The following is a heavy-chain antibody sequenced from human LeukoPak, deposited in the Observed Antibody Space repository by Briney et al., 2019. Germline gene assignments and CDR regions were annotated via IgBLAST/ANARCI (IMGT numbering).Heavy chain of an antibody. Sequence: SETLSLTCTVSGGSISSYYWSWIRQPPGKGLEWIGSIYYSGSTYYNPSLKSRVTISVDTSKNQFSLKLSSVTAADTAVYYCARDGSSSWYYYYYYMDVWGKGTTVTVSS. CDR2: IYYSGST. J-gene: IGHJ6*03. V-gene: IGHV4-59*12. D-gene: IGHD6-13*01. CDR3: ARDGSSSWYYYYYYMDV. CDR1: GGSISSYY.